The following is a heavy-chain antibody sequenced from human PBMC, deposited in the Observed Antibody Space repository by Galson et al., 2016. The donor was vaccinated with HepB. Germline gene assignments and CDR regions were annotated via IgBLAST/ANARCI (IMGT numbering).Heavy chain of an antibody. V-gene: IGHV3-23*01. CDR3: ARAPIVIVPVYTYFGLNI. J-gene: IGHJ6*02. CDR1: GFTFNKYG. Sequence: SLRLSCAASGFTFNKYGMNWVRQSPGKGLEWVSLISGSGGSTYYADSVKGRFTISRDNSNNTLYLQMTSLRVEDKAIYFCARAPIVIVPVYTYFGLNIWGQGTTVTVSS. CDR2: ISGSGGST. D-gene: IGHD2/OR15-2a*01.